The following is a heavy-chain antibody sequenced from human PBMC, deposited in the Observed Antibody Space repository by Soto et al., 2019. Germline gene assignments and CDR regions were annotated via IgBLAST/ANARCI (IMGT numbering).Heavy chain of an antibody. CDR2: INPSGGST. CDR1: GYIFTNHY. V-gene: IGHV1-46*01. J-gene: IGHJ5*02. CDR3: ARADYYDSSGFYYDR. Sequence: QVQLVQSGAEVKKPGASVKVSCKASGYIFTNHYIHWVRQAPGKGLEWMGIINPSGGSTNYLQKFQGRITMTMDTSTSTVYMELSSLRSEDTAVYFCARADYYDSSGFYYDRWGQGTLVTVSS. D-gene: IGHD3-22*01.